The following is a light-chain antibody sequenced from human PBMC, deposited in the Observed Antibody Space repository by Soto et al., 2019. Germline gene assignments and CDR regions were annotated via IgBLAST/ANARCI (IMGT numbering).Light chain of an antibody. CDR1: SSDVGAYNY. CDR2: EVS. V-gene: IGLV2-8*01. CDR3: TSYAGSNIWV. J-gene: IGLJ3*02. Sequence: QSALTQPPSASGSPGQSVTISCTGTSSDVGAYNYVSWYQKYPGKAPKLMIYEVSKRPSGVPDRFSGSKSGKTASLTVSGRQPEDEADYYCTSYAGSNIWVFGGGTKLTVL.